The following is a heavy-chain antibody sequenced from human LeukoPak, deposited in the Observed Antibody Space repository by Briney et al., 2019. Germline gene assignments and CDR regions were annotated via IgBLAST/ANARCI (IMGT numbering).Heavy chain of an antibody. CDR2: IWYDGSNK. V-gene: IGHV3-33*01. CDR3: AREAWELGDYFDY. Sequence: PGRSLRLSCAASGFTFSSYGMHWVRQAPGKGLEWVAVIWYDGSNKYYADSVKGRFTISRDNSKNTLYLQMNSLRAEDTAVYYCAREAWELGDYFDYWGQGTLVTVSS. D-gene: IGHD1-26*01. J-gene: IGHJ4*02. CDR1: GFTFSSYG.